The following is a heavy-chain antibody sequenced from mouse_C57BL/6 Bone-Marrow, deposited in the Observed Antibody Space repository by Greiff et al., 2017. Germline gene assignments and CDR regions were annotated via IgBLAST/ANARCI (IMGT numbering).Heavy chain of an antibody. CDR1: GYTFTNYW. Sequence: QVQLQQSGAELVRPGTSVKMSCKASGYTFTNYWIGWAKQRPGHGLEWIGDIYPGGGYTNYNEKFKGKATLTEDKSSSTAYMQFSSLTSEDSAIYFCAREFHWYFDVWGTGTTVTVSS. CDR2: IYPGGGYT. V-gene: IGHV1-63*01. CDR3: AREFHWYFDV. J-gene: IGHJ1*03.